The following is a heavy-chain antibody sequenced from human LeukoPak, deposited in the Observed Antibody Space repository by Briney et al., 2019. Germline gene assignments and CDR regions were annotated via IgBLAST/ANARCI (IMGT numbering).Heavy chain of an antibody. J-gene: IGHJ6*04. CDR1: GGTVSSYA. D-gene: IGHD2-15*01. CDR2: IIPIFGTA. CDR3: ARDGRGIWGVVVVAASYGMDV. Sequence: SGKVSCKASGGTVSSYAISWVRRAPGQGLEWMGGIIPIFGTANYAQKFQGRVTITADKSTSTAYMELSSLRSEDTAVYYCARDGRGIWGVVVVAASYGMDVWGKGTTVTVSS. V-gene: IGHV1-69*06.